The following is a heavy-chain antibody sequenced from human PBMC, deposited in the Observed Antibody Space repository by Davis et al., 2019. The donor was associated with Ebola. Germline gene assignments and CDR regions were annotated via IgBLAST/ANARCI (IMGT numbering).Heavy chain of an antibody. D-gene: IGHD3-10*01. CDR1: GFTFNKFQ. Sequence: GESLKISCTASGFTFNKFQMNWVRQAPGKGLEWVSYISDSGSTTYYADSVKGRFTISRDNSKNTLYLQMNSLRAEDTAVYYCARDYYDWGQGTLVSVSS. V-gene: IGHV3-48*01. CDR2: ISDSGSTT. J-gene: IGHJ4*02. CDR3: ARDYYD.